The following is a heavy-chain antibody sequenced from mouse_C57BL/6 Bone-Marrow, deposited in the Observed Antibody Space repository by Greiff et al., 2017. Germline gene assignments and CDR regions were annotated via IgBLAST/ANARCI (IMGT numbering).Heavy chain of an antibody. CDR3: AREVGDPPWYFDV. CDR2: INPNYGTT. V-gene: IGHV1-39*01. Sequence: VQLKESGPELVKPGASVKISCKASGYSFTDYNMNWVKQSNGKSLEWIGVINPNYGTTSYNQKFKGKATLTVDQSSSTAYMQLNSLTSADSAVYYCAREVGDPPWYFDVWGTGTTVTVSS. D-gene: IGHD1-1*01. CDR1: GYSFTDYN. J-gene: IGHJ1*03.